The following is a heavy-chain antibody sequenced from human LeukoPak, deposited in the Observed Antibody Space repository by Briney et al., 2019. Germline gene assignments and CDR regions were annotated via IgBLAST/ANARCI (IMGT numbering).Heavy chain of an antibody. Sequence: PSETLSLTCTVSGGSITTSNYFWGWIRQPPGKGLEWIGSMSSSGTIYSTGSTYYNPSLKSRVSMSVDTSKNQFSLKLSSVTAADTAVYYCARGRKYTSGYRVTELGSGYSDYWGQGTLVTVSS. J-gene: IGHJ4*02. D-gene: IGHD5-18*01. CDR3: ARGRKYTSGYRVTELGSGYSDY. CDR2: MSSSGTIYSTGST. V-gene: IGHV4-39*07. CDR1: GGSITTSNYF.